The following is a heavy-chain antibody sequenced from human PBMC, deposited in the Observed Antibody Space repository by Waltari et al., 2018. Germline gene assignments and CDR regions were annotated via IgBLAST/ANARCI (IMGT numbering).Heavy chain of an antibody. V-gene: IGHV3-66*01. Sequence: EEQLVESGGGLIQPGGSLRLSCSASGVTVSRNYMTWVSQAPGRGLEWVSIMYSSGTTYYIDSVRGRFTVSRDNSRNILYLQMDSLRPEDTAVYYCARVTAPGYKNEWPYFDLWGQGILVTVSS. CDR2: MYSSGTT. J-gene: IGHJ4*02. D-gene: IGHD5-12*01. CDR3: ARVTAPGYKNEWPYFDL. CDR1: GVTVSRNY.